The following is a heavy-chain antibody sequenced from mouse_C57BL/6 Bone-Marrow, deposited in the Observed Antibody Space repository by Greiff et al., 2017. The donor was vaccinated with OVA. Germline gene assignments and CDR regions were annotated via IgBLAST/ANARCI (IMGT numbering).Heavy chain of an antibody. Sequence: VQLQQSGPELVKPGASVKISCKASGYTFTDYYINWVKQRPGQGLEWIGWIFPGSGSTYYNEKFKGKATLTVDKSSSTAYMLLSSLTSEDSAVYFCARSGYSNFHWYFDVWGTGTTVTVSS. CDR2: IFPGSGST. V-gene: IGHV1-75*01. J-gene: IGHJ1*03. CDR1: GYTFTDYY. CDR3: ARSGYSNFHWYFDV. D-gene: IGHD2-5*01.